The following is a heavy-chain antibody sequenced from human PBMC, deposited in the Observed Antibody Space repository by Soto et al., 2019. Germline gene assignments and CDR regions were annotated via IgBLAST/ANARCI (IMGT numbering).Heavy chain of an antibody. V-gene: IGHV4-61*01. CDR2: VYYTGNT. D-gene: IGHD2-15*01. Sequence: QVQLQESGPGLVKPSETLSLTCTVSGVSVISGSYYWTWLRQLPGRGLEWIGHVYYTGNTDYNPSLKSRVTISQHMSTNQFSLTLSSVTAADTAVYYCARDLGLHTLPVSPYAVDIWGQGTMVTVSA. J-gene: IGHJ3*02. CDR3: ARDLGLHTLPVSPYAVDI. CDR1: GVSVISGSYY.